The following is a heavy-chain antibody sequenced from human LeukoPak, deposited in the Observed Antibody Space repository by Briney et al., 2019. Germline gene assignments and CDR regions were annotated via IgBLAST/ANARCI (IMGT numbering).Heavy chain of an antibody. CDR2: ISYDGSNK. V-gene: IGHV3-30-3*01. Sequence: GGSLRLSCAASGFTFSSYAMHWVRQAPGKGLEWVAVISYDGSNKYCADSVKGRFTISRDNSKNTLYLQMNSLRAEDTAVYYCAPRNYLFDYWGQGTLVTVSS. J-gene: IGHJ4*02. CDR1: GFTFSSYA. CDR3: APRNYLFDY. D-gene: IGHD4-11*01.